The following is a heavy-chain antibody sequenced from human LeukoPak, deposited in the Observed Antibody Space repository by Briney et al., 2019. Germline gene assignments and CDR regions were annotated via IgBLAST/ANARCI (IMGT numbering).Heavy chain of an antibody. J-gene: IGHJ2*01. V-gene: IGHV4-61*02. CDR2: IYSSGST. Sequence: SQTLSLTCTVSGDSISSGDYYWSWIRQPAGKGLEWIGRIYSSGSTNYNPSLKSRVTISLDTSKNQFSLKLSSVTAADTAVYYCARQYSDILTGYHRGELYWYFDLWGRGTLVTVSS. CDR1: GDSISSGDYY. CDR3: ARQYSDILTGYHRGELYWYFDL. D-gene: IGHD3-9*01.